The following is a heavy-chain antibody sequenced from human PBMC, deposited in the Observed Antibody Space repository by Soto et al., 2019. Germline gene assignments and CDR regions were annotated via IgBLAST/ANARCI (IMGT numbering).Heavy chain of an antibody. D-gene: IGHD3-10*01. Sequence: QVQLVQSGSEVKKPGSSVRVSCKASADSVSGYIVTWMRQAPGQGLEWVGRVIPILGASNFAQKFQGRVTISADKSADTAYMVLTGLTSEDTAVYYCARSRGSYYTNFDSWGQGTLVTVSS. V-gene: IGHV1-69*08. CDR3: ARSRGSYYTNFDS. CDR2: VIPILGAS. CDR1: ADSVSGYI. J-gene: IGHJ4*02.